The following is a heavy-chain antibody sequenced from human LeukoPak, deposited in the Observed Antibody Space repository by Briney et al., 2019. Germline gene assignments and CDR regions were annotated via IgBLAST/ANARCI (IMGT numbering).Heavy chain of an antibody. D-gene: IGHD2-2*02. CDR2: INSDGSST. V-gene: IGHV3-74*01. Sequence: GGSLRLSCAASGFTFSSYWMHWVRQAPGKGLVWVSRINSDGSSTSYADSVKGRFTISRGNAKNTLYLQMNNLRDDHTAVYYCAKSGRDCTSAGCYSSSTFFDCWGQGTLVTVSS. CDR3: AKSGRDCTSAGCYSSSTFFDC. CDR1: GFTFSSYW. J-gene: IGHJ4*02.